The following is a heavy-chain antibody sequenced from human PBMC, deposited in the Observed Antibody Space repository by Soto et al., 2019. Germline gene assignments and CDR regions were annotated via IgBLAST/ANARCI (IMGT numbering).Heavy chain of an antibody. D-gene: IGHD4-17*01. V-gene: IGHV4-30-4*01. J-gene: IGHJ1*01. CDR2: IYYSGRT. Sequence: QVQLQESGPGLVKPSQTLSLTCTVSGGSISSGDYYWSWIRQPPGKGLEWIGYIYYSGRTYYNPSLNSRVTLSADTSKNQFPLKLSSVTAADTAVYYCARTSYDYGYYGGEGEYFQHWGQGTLVTVSS. CDR3: ARTSYDYGYYGGEGEYFQH. CDR1: GGSISSGDYY.